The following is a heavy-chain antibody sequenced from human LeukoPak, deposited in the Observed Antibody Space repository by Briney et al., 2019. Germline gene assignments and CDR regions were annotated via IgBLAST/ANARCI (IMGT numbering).Heavy chain of an antibody. CDR2: MHPGSGDT. J-gene: IGHJ4*02. V-gene: IGHV1-2*02. D-gene: IGHD6-19*01. Sequence: GASVKVSCKASGYSFTAYYIHWVRQAPGQGLELMGWMHPGSGDTNYAQNFQGRVTWTRDTSINTAYMELSGLTFDDTAMYYCARLPTGVAGTVDFWGQGTLVTVSS. CDR3: ARLPTGVAGTVDF. CDR1: GYSFTAYY.